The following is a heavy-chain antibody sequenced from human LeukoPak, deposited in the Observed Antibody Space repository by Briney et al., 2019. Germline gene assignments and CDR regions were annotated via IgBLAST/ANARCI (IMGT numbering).Heavy chain of an antibody. V-gene: IGHV4-59*01. CDR3: ARTRGGDGYNHAGYFDY. Sequence: SETLSLTCTVSGGSISGYYWSWIRQPPGKGLEWIGYIYYSGSTNYNPSLKSRVTISVDTSKNQFSLKLSSVTAADTAVYYCARTRGGDGYNHAGYFDYWGQGTLVTVSS. D-gene: IGHD5-24*01. CDR2: IYYSGST. CDR1: GGSISGYY. J-gene: IGHJ4*02.